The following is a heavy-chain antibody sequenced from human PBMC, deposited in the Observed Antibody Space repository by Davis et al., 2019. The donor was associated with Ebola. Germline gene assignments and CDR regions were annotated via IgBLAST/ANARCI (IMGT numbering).Heavy chain of an antibody. J-gene: IGHJ4*02. CDR3: AKPDTGSFDY. V-gene: IGHV1-69*02. CDR1: GGTFSSYT. CDR2: IIPILGIA. Sequence: AASVKVSCKASGGTFSSYTISWVRQAPGQGLEWMGRIIPILGIANYAQKFQDRVTMTTDTSTSTAYMELRSLRAEDTAVYYCAKPDTGSFDYWGQGTLVTVSS. D-gene: IGHD5-18*01.